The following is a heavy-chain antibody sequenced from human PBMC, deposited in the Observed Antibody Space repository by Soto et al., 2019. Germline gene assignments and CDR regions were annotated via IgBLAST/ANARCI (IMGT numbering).Heavy chain of an antibody. V-gene: IGHV3-30-3*02. J-gene: IGHJ4*02. D-gene: IGHD7-27*01. CDR2: ISNDGSKT. CDR3: AKDHPFQPGDLGAASDY. CDR1: GFTFSSYT. Sequence: QVQLVESGGGVVQPGRSLRLSCVASGFTFSSYTMQWVRQAPGRGLEWVAVISNDGSKTHFADSVKGRFSISRDNSKNTLHLQMDSLRAEDTAVYHCAKDHPFQPGDLGAASDYWGQGTRITVSS.